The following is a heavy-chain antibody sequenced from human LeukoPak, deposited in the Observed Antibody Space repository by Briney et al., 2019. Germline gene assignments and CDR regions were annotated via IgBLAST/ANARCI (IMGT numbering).Heavy chain of an antibody. Sequence: GGSLRLSCAASGFTFSSYGMHWVRQAPGKGLEWVAVISYDGSNKYYADSVKGRFTISRDNSKNTLYLQMNSLRAEDTAVYYCAKDLGEWWSPTPPRGLDYWGQGTLVTVSS. J-gene: IGHJ4*02. D-gene: IGHD2-15*01. V-gene: IGHV3-30*18. CDR3: AKDLGEWWSPTPPRGLDY. CDR1: GFTFSSYG. CDR2: ISYDGSNK.